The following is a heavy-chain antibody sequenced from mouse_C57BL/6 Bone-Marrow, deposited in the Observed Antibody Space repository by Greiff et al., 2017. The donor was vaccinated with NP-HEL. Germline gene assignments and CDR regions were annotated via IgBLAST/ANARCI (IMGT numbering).Heavy chain of an antibody. J-gene: IGHJ2*01. CDR3: SSGTPFYPYYFDY. CDR1: GYTFTSYW. V-gene: IGHV1-64*01. CDR2: IHPNSGST. Sequence: VQLQQPGAELVKPGASVKLSCTASGYTFTSYWMHWVKQRPGQGLEWIGMIHPNSGSTNYNAKFKSKATLTVDKSSSTAYMQLSSLTSEDAAVYYCSSGTPFYPYYFDYWGQGTTLTVSS.